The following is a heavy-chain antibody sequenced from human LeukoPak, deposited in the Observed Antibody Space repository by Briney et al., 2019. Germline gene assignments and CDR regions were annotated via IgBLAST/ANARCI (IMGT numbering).Heavy chain of an antibody. CDR3: ARGEYYGSGSWGY. V-gene: IGHV1-8*02. CDR1: GYSFISYD. Sequence: ASVKVSCKASGYSFISYDINWVRQAPGQGLEWMGWMNPNSGYAGFAQKFQGRVTSTRDTSTGTAYLELSSLRSEDTAVYFCARGEYYGSGSWGYWGQETLVTVSS. D-gene: IGHD3-10*01. CDR2: MNPNSGYA. J-gene: IGHJ4*02.